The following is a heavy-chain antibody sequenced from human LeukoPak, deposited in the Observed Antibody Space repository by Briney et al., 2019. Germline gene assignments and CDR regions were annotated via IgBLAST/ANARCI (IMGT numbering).Heavy chain of an antibody. Sequence: ASVTVSCKASGYTFTGYYMHWVRQAPGQGLEWMGWINPNSGGTNYAQKFQGRVTMTRDTSISTAYMELSRLRSDDTAVYYCARVRGPPARYCSSTSCYALDYWGQGTLVTVSS. J-gene: IGHJ4*02. V-gene: IGHV1-2*02. D-gene: IGHD2-2*01. CDR2: INPNSGGT. CDR1: GYTFTGYY. CDR3: ARVRGPPARYCSSTSCYALDY.